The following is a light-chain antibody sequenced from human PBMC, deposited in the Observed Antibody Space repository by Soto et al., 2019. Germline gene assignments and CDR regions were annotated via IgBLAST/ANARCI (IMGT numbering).Light chain of an antibody. CDR3: QQYTGYNI. V-gene: IGKV1-5*03. CDR2: KAS. Sequence: DIQMTQSPSTLSASVGDRVTITCRASQSINSWLAWYQQKPGKAPNLLIYKASSLDSGVPSRFSGSEYGTEVSLTISSLQHDGFATDYCQQYTGYNICGQGTNREIK. J-gene: IGKJ2*01. CDR1: QSINSW.